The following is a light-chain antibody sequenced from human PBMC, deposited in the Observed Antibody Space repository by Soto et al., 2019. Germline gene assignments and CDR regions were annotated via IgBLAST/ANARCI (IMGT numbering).Light chain of an antibody. J-gene: IGKJ3*01. CDR1: QSVSSY. CDR2: DTS. V-gene: IGKV3-11*01. Sequence: EIVLTQSPATLSLSPGERATLSCRASQSVSSYLAWYQQNPGQAPRLLIYDTSKRATGIPARFSGSGSGTDFTLTISSLEPEDFAVYYCQRRTNWPRSFTFGPGTKVDIK. CDR3: QRRTNWPRSFT.